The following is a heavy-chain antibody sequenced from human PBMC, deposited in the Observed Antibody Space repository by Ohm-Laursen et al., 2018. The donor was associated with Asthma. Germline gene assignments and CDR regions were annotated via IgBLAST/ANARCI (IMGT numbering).Heavy chain of an antibody. D-gene: IGHD2-2*01. J-gene: IGHJ4*02. CDR3: ARRSKICYDPSHCFFDY. Sequence: SLRLSCTASGFTFSDYGMHWVRQAPGKGLEWVAIISSDGSNKFHAESVKGRITPSRDNSKNTLYLEMNSLRAEDTAVYYCARRSKICYDPSHCFFDYWGQGTLVTVSS. V-gene: IGHV3-30*03. CDR1: GFTFSDYG. CDR2: ISSDGSNK.